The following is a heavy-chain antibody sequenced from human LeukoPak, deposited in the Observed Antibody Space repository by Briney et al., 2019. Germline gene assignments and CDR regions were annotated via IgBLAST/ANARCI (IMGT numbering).Heavy chain of an antibody. CDR3: ARGSGSYRSYYFDY. CDR1: GFTFSSYA. CDR2: ISSNGGST. V-gene: IGHV3-64*01. Sequence: HPGGSLRLSCAASGFTFSSYAMHWVRQAPGKGLEYVSAISSNGGSTYYANSVKGRFTISRDNSKNTLYLQMGSLRAEDMVVYYCARGSGSYRSYYFDYWGQGTLVTVSS. D-gene: IGHD1-26*01. J-gene: IGHJ4*02.